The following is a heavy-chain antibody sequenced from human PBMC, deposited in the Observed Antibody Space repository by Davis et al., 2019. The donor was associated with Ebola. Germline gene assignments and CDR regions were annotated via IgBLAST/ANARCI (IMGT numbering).Heavy chain of an antibody. CDR3: ARGVLWSGNYNLGFVYDYFDN. CDR2: ISQSGTS. D-gene: IGHD3-3*01. V-gene: IGHV4-30-2*06. J-gene: IGHJ4*02. CDR1: GGSISSGGYS. Sequence: MPSETLSLTCGVSGGSISSGGYSWNWIRQSPGKGLEWIGHISQSGTSLYSPSLKSRVTMSVDKSKVKFSLKLTSVTAADTAVYYCARGVLWSGNYNLGFVYDYFDNWGQGTLVTVSS.